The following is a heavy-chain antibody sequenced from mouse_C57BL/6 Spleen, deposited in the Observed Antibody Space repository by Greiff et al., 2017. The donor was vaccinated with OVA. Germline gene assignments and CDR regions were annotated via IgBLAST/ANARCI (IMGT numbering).Heavy chain of an antibody. CDR2: IYPGDGDT. J-gene: IGHJ3*01. Sequence: VKLQESGPELVKPGASVKISCKASGYAFSSSWMNWVKQRPGKGLEWIGRIYPGDGDTNYNGKFKGKATLTADKSSSTAYMQLSSLTSEDSAVYFCAREGYGNPLDDWGQGTLVTVSA. CDR3: AREGYGNPLDD. V-gene: IGHV1-82*01. D-gene: IGHD2-1*01. CDR1: GYAFSSSW.